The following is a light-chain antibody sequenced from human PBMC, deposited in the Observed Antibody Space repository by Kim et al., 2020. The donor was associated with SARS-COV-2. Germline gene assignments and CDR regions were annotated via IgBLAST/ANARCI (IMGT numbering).Light chain of an antibody. CDR1: SSDVGGYNY. V-gene: IGLV2-14*01. J-gene: IGLJ1*01. CDR3: SSYTSSSTLWV. CDR2: DVS. Sequence: QSALTQPASVSGSPGQSFTISCTGTSSDVGGYNYVSWYQQHPGKAPKLMIYDVSKRPSGVSNRFSGSKSGNTASLTISGPQAEDEADYYCSSYTSSSTLWVFGTGTKVTVL.